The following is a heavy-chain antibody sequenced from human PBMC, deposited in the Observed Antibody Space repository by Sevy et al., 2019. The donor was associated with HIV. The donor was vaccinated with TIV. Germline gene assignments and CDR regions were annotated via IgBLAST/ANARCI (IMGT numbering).Heavy chain of an antibody. Sequence: SETLSLTCTVSGGSISSSSYYWGWIRQPPGKGLEWIGSIYYSGSTYYNPSLKSRVTISVDTSKNQFSLKLSSVTAADTAVYYCARLSRVEYYYYYMDVWGKGTTVTVSS. CDR1: GGSISSSSYY. D-gene: IGHD3-3*01. CDR3: ARLSRVEYYYYYMDV. V-gene: IGHV4-39*01. J-gene: IGHJ6*03. CDR2: IYYSGST.